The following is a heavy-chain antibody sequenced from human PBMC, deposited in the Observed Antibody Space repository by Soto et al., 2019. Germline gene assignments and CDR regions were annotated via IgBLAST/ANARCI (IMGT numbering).Heavy chain of an antibody. V-gene: IGHV4-61*01. D-gene: IGHD3-16*01. CDR1: GGSITSGRSS. J-gene: IGHJ4*02. Sequence: SETLSLTCSVSGGSITSGRSSWNWIRQPPGKGLEWIGYIYYSGSTNYNPSLKSRVTISVDTSKNQFSLKLSSVTAADTAVYYCARAGLGGDGYKYWGQGTLVTVSS. CDR3: ARAGLGGDGYKY. CDR2: IYYSGST.